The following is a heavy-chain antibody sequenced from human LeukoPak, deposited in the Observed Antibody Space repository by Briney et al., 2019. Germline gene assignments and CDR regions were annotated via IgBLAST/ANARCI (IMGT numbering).Heavy chain of an antibody. CDR3: AKDRGWFGGSLANFDY. D-gene: IGHD3-10*01. CDR2: ISYEGSNK. J-gene: IGHJ4*02. Sequence: GESLRLSCAASGFTFSSYAMHWARQAPGKGLEWVAVISYEGSNKYYPDSVKGRFAISRDNSKNTLYLQMNSLRAEDTAVYYCAKDRGWFGGSLANFDYWGQGTLVTVSS. CDR1: GFTFSSYA. V-gene: IGHV3-30*09.